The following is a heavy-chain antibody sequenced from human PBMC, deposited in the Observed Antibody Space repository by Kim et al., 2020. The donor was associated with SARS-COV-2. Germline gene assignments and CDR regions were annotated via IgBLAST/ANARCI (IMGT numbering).Heavy chain of an antibody. CDR3: AKDTATVTTAPDY. J-gene: IGHJ4*02. Sequence: ADSVKGRLTISSDNAKNSLYLQMNSLRAEDTALYYCAKDTATVTTAPDYWGQGTLVTVSS. V-gene: IGHV3-9*01. D-gene: IGHD4-17*01.